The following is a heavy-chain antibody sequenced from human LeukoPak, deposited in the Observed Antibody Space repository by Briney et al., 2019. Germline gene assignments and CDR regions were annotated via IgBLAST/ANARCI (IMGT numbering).Heavy chain of an antibody. CDR3: AIGNSGYCSGGSCYSHPTDY. V-gene: IGHV1-69*10. CDR2: IIPIFGIA. J-gene: IGHJ4*02. CDR1: GGTFSSYA. D-gene: IGHD2-15*01. Sequence: ASVKVSCKASGGTFSSYAISWVRQPPGQGLEWMGGIIPIFGIANYAQKFQGRVTITADKSTSTAYMELSSLRSEDTAVYYCAIGNSGYCSGGSCYSHPTDYWGQGTLVTVSS.